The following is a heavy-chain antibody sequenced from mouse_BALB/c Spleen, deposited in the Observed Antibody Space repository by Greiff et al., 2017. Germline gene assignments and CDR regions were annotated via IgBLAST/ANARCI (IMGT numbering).Heavy chain of an antibody. J-gene: IGHJ4*01. CDR3: ARGFLNAMDY. Sequence: VHLVESGPGLVAPSQSLSITCTVSGFSLTSYGVHWVRQPPGKGLEWLGVIWAGGSTNYNSALMSRLSISKDNSKSQVFLKMNSLQTDDTAMYYCARGFLNAMDYWGQGTSVTVSS. CDR2: IWAGGST. CDR1: GFSLTSYG. V-gene: IGHV2-9*02.